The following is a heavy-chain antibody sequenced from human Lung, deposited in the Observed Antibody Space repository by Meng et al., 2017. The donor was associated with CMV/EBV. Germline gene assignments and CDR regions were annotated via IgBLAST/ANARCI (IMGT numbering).Heavy chain of an antibody. Sequence: LXCSVSGSSIRPGYYWAWVRQPPGKGLEWIGSIFHSGTTYYNPSLKSRVTVSVDTSSGQFFLRLSSVTATDTAVYYCARVKGTTGPAYYFDYWGRGTLVTVSS. CDR1: GSSIRPGYY. V-gene: IGHV4-38-2*02. CDR2: IFHSGTT. J-gene: IGHJ4*02. CDR3: ARVKGTTGPAYYFDY. D-gene: IGHD4-11*01.